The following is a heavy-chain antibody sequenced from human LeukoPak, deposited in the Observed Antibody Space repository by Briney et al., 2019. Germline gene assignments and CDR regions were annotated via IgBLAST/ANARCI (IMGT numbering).Heavy chain of an antibody. Sequence: LTGGSLRLSCAASRFTFSNYEMHWVRQAPGKGLEWLSYISSSGNTIYYADSVKGRFTISRDNSKNSLYLQMNSLRAEDTAVYYCARVSSAAALSYWGQGTLVTVSS. V-gene: IGHV3-48*03. CDR2: ISSSGNTI. CDR1: RFTFSNYE. D-gene: IGHD6-13*01. CDR3: ARVSSAAALSY. J-gene: IGHJ4*02.